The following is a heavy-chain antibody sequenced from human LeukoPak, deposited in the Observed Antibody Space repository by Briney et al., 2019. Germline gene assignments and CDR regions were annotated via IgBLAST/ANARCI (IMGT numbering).Heavy chain of an antibody. CDR2: IYHSETT. V-gene: IGHV4-39*01. D-gene: IGHD3-22*01. CDR1: GGSISSSSDY. Sequence: SETLSLTCSVSGGSISSSSDYWGWVRQPPGKGLEWIGSIYHSETTYYNPSLKSRVIISVDTSKNQFSLKLNSVTAADTAVYYCGRPNPYSSGYYGSFDPWGQGILVTVSS. J-gene: IGHJ5*02. CDR3: GRPNPYSSGYYGSFDP.